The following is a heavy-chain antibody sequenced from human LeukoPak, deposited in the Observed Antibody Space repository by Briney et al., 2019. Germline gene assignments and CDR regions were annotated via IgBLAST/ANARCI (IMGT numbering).Heavy chain of an antibody. CDR1: GFTFTDYY. V-gene: IGHV3-11*01. Sequence: GGSMRLSCAASGFTFTDYYMSWIRQAPGKGLEWVSYIISSGSTIYYADSVKGRFTISRDNAKNSLYLQMNSLRAEDTAVYYCAREGRLWYSYGTYKNYYYMDVWGKGTTVTVSS. CDR2: IISSGSTI. D-gene: IGHD5-18*01. CDR3: AREGRLWYSYGTYKNYYYMDV. J-gene: IGHJ6*03.